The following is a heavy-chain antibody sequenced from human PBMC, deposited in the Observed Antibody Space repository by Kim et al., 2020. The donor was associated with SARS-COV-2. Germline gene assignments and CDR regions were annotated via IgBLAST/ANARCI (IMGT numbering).Heavy chain of an antibody. J-gene: IGHJ4*02. D-gene: IGHD3-10*01. CDR3: AKDLAVMGSGIFDY. V-gene: IGHV3-30*18. Sequence: GGSLRLSCAASGFTFSSYGMHWVRQAPGKGLEWVAVISYDGSNKYYADSVKGRFTISRDNSKNTLYLQMNSLRAEDTAVYYCAKDLAVMGSGIFDYWGQGTLVTVSS. CDR1: GFTFSSYG. CDR2: ISYDGSNK.